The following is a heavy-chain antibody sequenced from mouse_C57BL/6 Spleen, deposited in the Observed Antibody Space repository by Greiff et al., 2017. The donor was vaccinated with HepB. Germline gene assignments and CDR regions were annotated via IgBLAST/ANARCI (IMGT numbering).Heavy chain of an antibody. D-gene: IGHD1-1*01. CDR1: GFTFSSYA. Sequence: DVMLVESGGGLVKPGGSLKLSCAASGFTFSSYAMSWVRQTPEKRLEWVATISDGGSYTYYPDNVKGRFTISRDNAKNNLYLQMSHLKSEDTAMYYCARDRGYGSSLDYWGQGTTLTVSS. V-gene: IGHV5-4*01. CDR3: ARDRGYGSSLDY. J-gene: IGHJ2*01. CDR2: ISDGGSYT.